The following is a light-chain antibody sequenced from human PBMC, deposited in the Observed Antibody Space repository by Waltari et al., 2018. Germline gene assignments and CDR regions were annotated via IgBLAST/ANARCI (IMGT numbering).Light chain of an antibody. J-gene: IGLJ2*01. CDR3: SSYTTSSTVV. CDR2: EVS. V-gene: IGLV2-14*01. Sequence: QSALTQPASVSGSPEQSITISCTGTSSDVGAYNYVSWYQQHPGKAPKLMIYEVSNRPSGLSNRFSCSKSGNTASLTISGLQAEDEADYYCSSYTTSSTVVFGGGTKLTVL. CDR1: SSDVGAYNY.